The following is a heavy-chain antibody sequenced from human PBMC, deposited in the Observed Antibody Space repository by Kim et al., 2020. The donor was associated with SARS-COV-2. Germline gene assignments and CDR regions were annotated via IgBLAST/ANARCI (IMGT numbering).Heavy chain of an antibody. CDR2: IKSRTDGGTT. CDR1: GITFSNAW. V-gene: IGHV3-15*01. J-gene: IGHJ3*02. Sequence: GGSLRLSCAASGITFSNAWMTWVRQAPGKGLEWVGRIKSRTDGGTTDYAAAVKGRFTISRDDSKNTLYLQMNSLKTEDTAVYYCTTKLNTMVRRVVGDAFDIWGQGTMVTVSS. D-gene: IGHD3-10*01. CDR3: TTKLNTMVRRVVGDAFDI.